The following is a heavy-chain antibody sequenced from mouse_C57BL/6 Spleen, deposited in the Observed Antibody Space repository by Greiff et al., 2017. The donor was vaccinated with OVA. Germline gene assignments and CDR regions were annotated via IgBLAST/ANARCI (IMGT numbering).Heavy chain of an antibody. D-gene: IGHD1-1*01. CDR1: GFSLTSYG. CDR2: IWSDGST. Sequence: QVQLKQSGPGLVAPSQSLSITCTVSGFSLTSYGVHWVRQPPGKGLEWLVVIWSDGSTTYNSALKSRLSISKDNSKSQVFLKMNSLQTDDTAMYYCARHRGYGSSYGYFDVWGTGTTVTVSS. J-gene: IGHJ1*03. V-gene: IGHV2-6-1*01. CDR3: ARHRGYGSSYGYFDV.